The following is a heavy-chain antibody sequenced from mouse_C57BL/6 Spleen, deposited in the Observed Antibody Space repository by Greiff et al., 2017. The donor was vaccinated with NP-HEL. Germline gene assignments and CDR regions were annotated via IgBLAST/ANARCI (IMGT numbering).Heavy chain of an antibody. V-gene: IGHV5-6*01. Sequence: EVKLMESGGDLVKPGGSLKLSCAASGFTFSSYGMSWVRQTPDKRLEWVATISSGGSYTYYPDSVKGRFTISRDNAKNTLYLQMSSLKSEDTAMYYCARHIDYDHYYAMDYWGQGTSVTVSS. CDR2: ISSGGSYT. CDR1: GFTFSSYG. CDR3: ARHIDYDHYYAMDY. J-gene: IGHJ4*01. D-gene: IGHD2-4*01.